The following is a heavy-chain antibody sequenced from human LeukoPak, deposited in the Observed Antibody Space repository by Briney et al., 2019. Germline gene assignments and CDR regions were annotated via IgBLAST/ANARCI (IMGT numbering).Heavy chain of an antibody. Sequence: GSSVKVSCKASGGTFSSYAISWVRQAPGQGLEWMGRIIPILGIANYAQKFQGRVTITADKSTSTAYMELSSLRSEDTAVYYCARGLIVVVTALHYWGQGTLVTVSS. V-gene: IGHV1-69*04. J-gene: IGHJ4*02. CDR3: ARGLIVVVTALHY. CDR2: IIPILGIA. CDR1: GGTFSSYA. D-gene: IGHD2-21*02.